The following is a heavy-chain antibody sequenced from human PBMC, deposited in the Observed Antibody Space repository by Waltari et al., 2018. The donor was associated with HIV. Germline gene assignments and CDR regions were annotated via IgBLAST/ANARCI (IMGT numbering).Heavy chain of an antibody. V-gene: IGHV1-8*01. CDR1: GYTFTNYD. Sequence: QVQLVQSGAELKRPGASVRISCATSGYTFTNYDITWVRQAPGQGLEWMGWINPKTGDTDFLDGFQGRLTMTRNISSGTAYMDLTRLTKEDTATYYCTRSLALRIAAPGADVWGQGTSLIVSS. J-gene: IGHJ6*02. CDR3: TRSLALRIAAPGADV. D-gene: IGHD6-13*01. CDR2: INPKTGDT.